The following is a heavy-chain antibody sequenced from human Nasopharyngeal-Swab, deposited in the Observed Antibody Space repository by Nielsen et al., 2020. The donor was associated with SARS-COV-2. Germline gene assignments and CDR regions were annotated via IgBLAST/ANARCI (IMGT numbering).Heavy chain of an antibody. CDR2: IYYSGGT. CDR3: ARGGGYSYGTWVWFDP. Sequence: PGKGLEWIGYIYYSGGTYYNPSLKSRVTISVDTSKNQFSLKLSSVTAADTAVYYCARGGGYSYGTWVWFDPWGQGTLVTVSS. J-gene: IGHJ5*02. D-gene: IGHD5-18*01. V-gene: IGHV4-31*02.